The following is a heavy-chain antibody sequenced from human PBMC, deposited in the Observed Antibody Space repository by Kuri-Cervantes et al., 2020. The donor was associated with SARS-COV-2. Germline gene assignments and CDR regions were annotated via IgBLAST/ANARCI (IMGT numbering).Heavy chain of an antibody. J-gene: IGHJ6*02. CDR3: AGSSIAPNYYYYGMDV. V-gene: IGHV1-18*04. CDR2: ISAYNGNT. CDR1: GYTFTSYG. Sequence: ASVKVSCKASGYTFTSYGISWVRQAPGQGLEWMGWISAYNGNTNYAQKLQGRVTMTTDTSTSTAYTELRSLRSDDTAVYYCAGSSIAPNYYYYGMDVWGQGTTVTVSS. D-gene: IGHD3-10*01.